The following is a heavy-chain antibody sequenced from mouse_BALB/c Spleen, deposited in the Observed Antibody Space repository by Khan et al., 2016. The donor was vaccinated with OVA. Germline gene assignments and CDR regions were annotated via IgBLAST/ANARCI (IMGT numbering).Heavy chain of an antibody. D-gene: IGHD6-1*01. V-gene: IGHV2-6-5*01. CDR2: IWGGGST. CDR3: AKLLWSHYYAMDY. Sequence: QVQRKESGPGLVAPSQSLSITCTVSGFSLTDYGVSWTRQPPGKGLEWLALIWGGGSTYYNSVLKSRLSINKDNSKSQVFLKMNSLQTDDTAMYYCAKLLWSHYYAMDYWGQGTSVTVSS. CDR1: GFSLTDYG. J-gene: IGHJ4*01.